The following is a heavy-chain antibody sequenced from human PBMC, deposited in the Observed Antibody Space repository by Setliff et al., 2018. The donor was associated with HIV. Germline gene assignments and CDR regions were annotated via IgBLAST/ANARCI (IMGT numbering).Heavy chain of an antibody. D-gene: IGHD3-10*01. J-gene: IGHJ6*03. CDR3: ARLTLLRGLTITYMDV. CDR1: GGSISSGSYY. Sequence: SETLSLTCTVSGGSISSGSYYWSWIRQPAGKGLEWIGRIYTSGSTNYNPSLKSRVTISVDTTKNQFSLKVKSVTAADTAVYYCARLTLLRGLTITYMDVWGKGTTVTVSS. CDR2: IYTSGST. V-gene: IGHV4-61*02.